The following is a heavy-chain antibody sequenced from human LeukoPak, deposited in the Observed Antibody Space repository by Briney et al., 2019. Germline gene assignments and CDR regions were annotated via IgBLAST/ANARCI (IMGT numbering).Heavy chain of an antibody. V-gene: IGHV4-31*03. Sequence: PSETLSLICTVSGGSISGAAYYWSWIRQHPGKGLEWIGYIFYSGSTYYNPTLKSRVTISVDTSKKQFSLKLSSVTAADTAVYYCARLLSGAAGTPDYWGQGTLVTGSA. D-gene: IGHD6-13*01. CDR2: IFYSGST. CDR1: GGSISGAAYY. CDR3: ARLLSGAAGTPDY. J-gene: IGHJ4*02.